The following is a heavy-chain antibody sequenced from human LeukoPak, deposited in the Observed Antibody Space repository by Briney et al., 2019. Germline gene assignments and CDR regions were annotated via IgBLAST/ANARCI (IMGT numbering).Heavy chain of an antibody. Sequence: ASVKVSCKASGYTFTSYAMNWVRQAPGQGLEWMGWINTNTGNPTYAQGFTGRFVFSLDTSVSTAYLQISSLKAEDTAVYYCARRYNWNYELYYFDYWGQGTLVTVSS. V-gene: IGHV7-4-1*02. D-gene: IGHD1-7*01. CDR1: GYTFTSYA. J-gene: IGHJ4*02. CDR2: INTNTGNP. CDR3: ARRYNWNYELYYFDY.